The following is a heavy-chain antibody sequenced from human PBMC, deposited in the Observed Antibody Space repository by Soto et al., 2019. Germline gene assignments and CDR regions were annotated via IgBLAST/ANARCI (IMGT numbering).Heavy chain of an antibody. D-gene: IGHD5-18*01. Sequence: QVQLVQSGAEVKKPGSSMRVSCKASGGTFKNYAFSWVRQAPGQGLEWMGEFIPIFGTGNYAEQFQGRVSITADESTKTIYMDLRSLRSDDTAVYYCARISEFTYGYGLGYYFDSWGQGTLITVSS. V-gene: IGHV1-69*01. CDR3: ARISEFTYGYGLGYYFDS. CDR1: GGTFKNYA. CDR2: FIPIFGTG. J-gene: IGHJ4*02.